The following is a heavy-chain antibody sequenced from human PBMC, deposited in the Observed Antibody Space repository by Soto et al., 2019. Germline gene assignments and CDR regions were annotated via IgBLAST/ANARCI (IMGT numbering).Heavy chain of an antibody. CDR2: IIPIFGTA. CDR1: GGTFSSYA. Sequence: QVQLVQSGAEVKKPGSSVKVSCKASGGTFSSYAISWVRQAPGQGLEWMGGIIPIFGTANYAQKFQGRVTVTADESTSTAYMGLSSLRSEDTAVYYCARGEGRRGYAPCALYYYYGMDVWGQGTTVTVSS. D-gene: IGHD5-12*01. V-gene: IGHV1-69*01. J-gene: IGHJ6*02. CDR3: ARGEGRRGYAPCALYYYYGMDV.